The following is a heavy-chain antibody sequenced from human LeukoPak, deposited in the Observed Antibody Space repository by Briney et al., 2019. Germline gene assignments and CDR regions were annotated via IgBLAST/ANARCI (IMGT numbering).Heavy chain of an antibody. CDR2: IKQDGSEK. D-gene: IGHD6-6*01. Sequence: PGGSLRLSCAASGFMFSSYWMSWVRQAPGKGLEWVANIKQDGSEKYYMDSVKGRFTISRDNAKNSLYLQMNSLRGEDTAVYYCATSTRHRYSSSSDHGYWGQGTLVTVSS. CDR3: ATSTRHRYSSSSDHGY. CDR1: GFMFSSYW. J-gene: IGHJ4*02. V-gene: IGHV3-7*01.